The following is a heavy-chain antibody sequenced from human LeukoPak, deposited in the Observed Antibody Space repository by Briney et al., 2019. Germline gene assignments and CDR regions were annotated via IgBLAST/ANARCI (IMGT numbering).Heavy chain of an antibody. Sequence: SETLSLTCTVSGASFSSSTYYWGWIRQPPGKGLEWIGSIYYSGSTYYNPSLKSRVTMSVDTSKNQFSLKLSSVTAADTAVYYCARHAGGIAAAGTRPFDYWGQGTLVTVSS. J-gene: IGHJ4*02. CDR3: ARHAGGIAAAGTRPFDY. CDR2: IYYSGST. V-gene: IGHV4-39*01. CDR1: GASFSSSTYY. D-gene: IGHD6-13*01.